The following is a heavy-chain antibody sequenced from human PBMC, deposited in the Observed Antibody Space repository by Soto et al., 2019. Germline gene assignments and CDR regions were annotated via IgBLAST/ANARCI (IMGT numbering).Heavy chain of an antibody. CDR2: INHSGST. CDR3: ARAGLLWFGESSDYYYYGMDV. J-gene: IGHJ6*02. D-gene: IGHD3-10*01. CDR1: GGAFSGYY. Sequence: SETLYLTCAVYGGAFSGYYWSWIRQPPGKGLEWIGEINHSGSTNYNPSLKSRVTISVDTSKNQFSLKLSSVTAADTAVYYCARAGLLWFGESSDYYYYGMDVWGQGTTVT. V-gene: IGHV4-34*01.